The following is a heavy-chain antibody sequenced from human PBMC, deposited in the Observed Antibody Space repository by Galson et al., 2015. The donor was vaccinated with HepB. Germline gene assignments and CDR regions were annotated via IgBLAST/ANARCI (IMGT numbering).Heavy chain of an antibody. J-gene: IGHJ3*02. CDR3: ARERHYCSSTSCYAKQTNDAFDI. V-gene: IGHV1-46*03. Sequence: SVKVSCKASGYTFTSYYMHWVRQAPGQGLEWMGIINPSGGSTSYAQKFQGRVTMTRDTSTSTVYMELSSLRSEDTAVYYCARERHYCSSTSCYAKQTNDAFDIWGQGTMVTVSS. D-gene: IGHD2-2*01. CDR1: GYTFTSYY. CDR2: INPSGGST.